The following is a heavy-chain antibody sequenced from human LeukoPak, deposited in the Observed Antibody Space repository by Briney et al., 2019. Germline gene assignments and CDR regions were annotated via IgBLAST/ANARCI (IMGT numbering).Heavy chain of an antibody. V-gene: IGHV4-61*01. Sequence: NPSETLSLTCTVSGGSVSSGSYYWSWIRQPPGKGLEWIGYIYYSGSTNYNPSLKSRVTISVDTSKNQFSLKLSSVTAADTAVYYCARDSGDWFDPWGQGTLVTVSS. J-gene: IGHJ5*02. CDR2: IYYSGST. CDR3: ARDSGDWFDP. CDR1: GGSVSSGSYY. D-gene: IGHD2-21*01.